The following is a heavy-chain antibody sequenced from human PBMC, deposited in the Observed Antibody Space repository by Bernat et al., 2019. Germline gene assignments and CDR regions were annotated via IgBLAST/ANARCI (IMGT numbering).Heavy chain of an antibody. CDR1: GGSFSGYY. J-gene: IGHJ4*02. CDR2: INHSGST. Sequence: QVQLQQWGAGLLKPSETLSLTCAVYGGSFSGYYWSWIRQPPGKGLEWIGEINHSGSTNYNPSLKSRVTISVDTSKNQFSLKLSSVTAADTAVYYCARLSGSDPHAVDYWGQGTQVTVSS. D-gene: IGHD1-26*01. V-gene: IGHV4-34*01. CDR3: ARLSGSDPHAVDY.